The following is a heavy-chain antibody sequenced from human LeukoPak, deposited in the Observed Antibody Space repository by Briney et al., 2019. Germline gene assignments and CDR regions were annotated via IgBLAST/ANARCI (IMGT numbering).Heavy chain of an antibody. V-gene: IGHV3-30*02. D-gene: IGHD6-13*01. CDR3: ALYSSSWYVN. CDR1: GFTFSSYG. CDR2: IRYDGSNK. J-gene: IGHJ4*02. Sequence: PGGSLRLSCAASGFTFSSYGMHWVRQAPGKGLEWVAFIRYDGSNKYYADSVKGRFTISRDNAKSSLYLQMNSLRAEDTAVYYCALYSSSWYVNWGQGTLVTVSS.